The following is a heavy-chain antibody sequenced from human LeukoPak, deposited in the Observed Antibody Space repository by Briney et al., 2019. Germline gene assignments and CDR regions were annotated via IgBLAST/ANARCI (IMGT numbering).Heavy chain of an antibody. V-gene: IGHV3-21*01. CDR1: GFTVSSNY. CDR2: ISSSSSYI. J-gene: IGHJ4*02. D-gene: IGHD3-9*01. CDR3: ARSSNYDIFDY. Sequence: PGGSLRLSCAASGFTVSSNYMNWVRQAPGKGLEWVSSISSSSSYIYYADSVKGRFTISRDNAKNSLYLQMNSLRAEDTAVYYCARSSNYDIFDYWGQGTLVTVSS.